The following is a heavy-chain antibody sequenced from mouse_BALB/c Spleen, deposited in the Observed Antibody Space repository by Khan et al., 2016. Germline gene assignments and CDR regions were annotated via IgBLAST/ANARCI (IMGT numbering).Heavy chain of an antibody. V-gene: IGHV1S56*01. CDR2: IYPGDDTT. CDR1: GYSFTNYY. J-gene: IGHJ1*01. Sequence: QVQLQQSGPELVKPGTSVKMSCKASGYSFTNYYIHWVKQRPGQGLEWIGWIYPGDDTTKYNEKFKGKTTLTADKSSSTAYMLLNSLTSEDSAIYFCAGYGNVWGAGTTVTVSS. D-gene: IGHD1-1*02. CDR3: AGYGNV.